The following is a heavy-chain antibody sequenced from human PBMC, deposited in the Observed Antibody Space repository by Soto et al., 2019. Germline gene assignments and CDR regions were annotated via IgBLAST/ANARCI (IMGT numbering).Heavy chain of an antibody. J-gene: IGHJ2*01. CDR1: GFTFSSYA. D-gene: IGHD4-4*01. CDR3: ARPLWRDDYNWGYFDL. CDR2: ISYDGSNK. Sequence: QVQLVESGGGVVQPGRSLRLSCAASGFTFSSYAMHWVRQAPGKGLEWVAVISYDGSNKDYADSVKGRFTISRDNSQNSLYLQMNRLRAEDTAVYYCARPLWRDDYNWGYFDLWGRGTLVTVS. V-gene: IGHV3-30-3*01.